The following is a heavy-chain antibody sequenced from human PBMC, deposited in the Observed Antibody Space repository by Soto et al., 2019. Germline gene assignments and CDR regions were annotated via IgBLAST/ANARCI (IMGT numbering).Heavy chain of an antibody. V-gene: IGHV1-18*01. CDR3: ARDWVVATTAELDWFDP. Sequence: QVQLVQSGAEVKKPGASVKVSCRASGYTFVTYGITWVRQAPGQGLEWLGWISAYNGNSKYAQKFQDRVTMTTDTSGSTAYMELRSLRSDDTAIYYCARDWVVATTAELDWFDPWGQGTLVTVSS. D-gene: IGHD2-15*01. CDR1: GYTFVTYG. J-gene: IGHJ5*02. CDR2: ISAYNGNS.